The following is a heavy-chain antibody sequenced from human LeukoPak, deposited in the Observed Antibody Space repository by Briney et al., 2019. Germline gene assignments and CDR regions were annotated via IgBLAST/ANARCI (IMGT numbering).Heavy chain of an antibody. CDR1: GYSISSGYY. D-gene: IGHD2-15*01. Sequence: SETLSLTCAVSGYSISSGYYWGWIRQPPGKGLEWIGSIYHSGSTYYNPSLKSRVTISVDTSKNQFSLKLSSVTAADTAVYYCARHVAGWTRPCDYWGQGTLVTVAS. CDR3: ARHVAGWTRPCDY. J-gene: IGHJ4*02. CDR2: IYHSGST. V-gene: IGHV4-38-2*01.